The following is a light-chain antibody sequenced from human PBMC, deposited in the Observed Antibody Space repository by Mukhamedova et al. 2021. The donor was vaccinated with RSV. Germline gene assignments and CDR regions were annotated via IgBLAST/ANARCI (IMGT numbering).Light chain of an antibody. CDR3: LQHNSYPWQ. V-gene: IGKV1-17*01. J-gene: IGKJ1*01. Sequence: WYQRRVHGKAPKRLIYSASSLQSGVPSRFSGSGSGTEFTLTISSLQPEDFATYYCLQHNSYPWQFGQGTKVEIK. CDR2: SAS.